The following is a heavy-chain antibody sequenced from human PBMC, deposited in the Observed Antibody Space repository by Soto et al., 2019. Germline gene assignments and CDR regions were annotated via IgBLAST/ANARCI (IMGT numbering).Heavy chain of an antibody. Sequence: PGGSLRLSCAASGFTFSSYGMHWVRQAPGKGLEWVAVIWYDGSNKYYADSVKGRFTISRDNSKNTLYLQMNSLRAEDTAVYYCARDTLSNRMATISQTPGRYWGQGTLVTVSS. CDR2: IWYDGSNK. V-gene: IGHV3-33*01. CDR3: ARDTLSNRMATISQTPGRY. J-gene: IGHJ4*02. CDR1: GFTFSSYG. D-gene: IGHD5-12*01.